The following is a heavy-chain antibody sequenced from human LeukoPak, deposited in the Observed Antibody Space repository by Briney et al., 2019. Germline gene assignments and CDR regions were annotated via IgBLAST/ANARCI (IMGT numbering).Heavy chain of an antibody. CDR3: ARHDGPRVYSEFDP. CDR1: GGSISSSSDY. CDR2: IYYSGST. J-gene: IGHJ5*02. Sequence: PSETLSLTCTVSGGSISSSSDYWGWIRQPPGTGLEWIGSIYYSGSTYNNPSLKSRVTISVDTSKNQFSLKLSSVTAADTAVYYCARHDGPRVYSEFDPWGQGILVTVSS. V-gene: IGHV4-39*01. D-gene: IGHD6-13*01.